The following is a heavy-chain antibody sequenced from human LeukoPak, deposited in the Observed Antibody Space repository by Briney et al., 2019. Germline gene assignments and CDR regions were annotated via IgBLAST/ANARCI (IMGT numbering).Heavy chain of an antibody. CDR2: IKQDGSEK. J-gene: IGHJ4*02. CDR3: ARELNDFWSGYYY. V-gene: IGHV3-7*01. Sequence: GGSLRLSCAASGFIFSSYWMSWVRQAPGKGLEWVANIKQDGSEKYYVDSVKGRFTISRDNAKNSLYLQMNSLRAEDTAVYYCARELNDFWSGYYYWGQGTLVTVSS. CDR1: GFIFSSYW. D-gene: IGHD3-3*01.